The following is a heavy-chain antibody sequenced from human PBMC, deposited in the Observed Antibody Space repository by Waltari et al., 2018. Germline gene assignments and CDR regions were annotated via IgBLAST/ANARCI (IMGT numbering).Heavy chain of an antibody. CDR1: GGSISSGSYY. Sequence: QVQLQESGPGLVKPSQTLSLTCTVSGGSISSGSYYWSWIRQPAGKGLEWIGRIYTSGSTTYNPSLKSRVTISIDTSKNQFSLKLSSVTAADTAVYYCARDEPSGDYGAFDIWGQGTMVTVSS. V-gene: IGHV4-61*02. J-gene: IGHJ3*02. D-gene: IGHD4-17*01. CDR2: IYTSGST. CDR3: ARDEPSGDYGAFDI.